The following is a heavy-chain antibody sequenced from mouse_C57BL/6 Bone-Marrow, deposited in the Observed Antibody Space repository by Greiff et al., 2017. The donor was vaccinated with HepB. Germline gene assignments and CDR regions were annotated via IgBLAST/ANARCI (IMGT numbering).Heavy chain of an antibody. V-gene: IGHV1-4*01. CDR3: ASGITTVVDY. D-gene: IGHD1-1*01. CDR1: GYTFTSYT. J-gene: IGHJ2*01. CDR2: INPSSGYT. Sequence: QVQLQQSGAELARPGASVKMSCKASGYTFTSYTMHWVKQRPGQGLEWIGYINPSSGYTKYNQKFKDKATLTADKSSSTAYMQLSRLTSEDAAVYYCASGITTVVDYWGQGTTLTVSS.